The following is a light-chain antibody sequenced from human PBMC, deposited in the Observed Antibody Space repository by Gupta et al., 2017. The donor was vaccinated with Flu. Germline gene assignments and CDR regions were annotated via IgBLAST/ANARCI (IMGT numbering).Light chain of an antibody. CDR2: KSN. V-gene: IGLV1-47*01. J-gene: IGLJ3*02. Sequence: QSVLTQPPSTSGTPGQRVTFSCSGGNSNIGINYVYWYQQLPGAAPKLIIYKSNQRPSGVPDRLSGSKSGTSASLAISGLRSEDEAEYYCATWDDSLSAGVFGGGTKLTVL. CDR1: NSNIGINY. CDR3: ATWDDSLSAGV.